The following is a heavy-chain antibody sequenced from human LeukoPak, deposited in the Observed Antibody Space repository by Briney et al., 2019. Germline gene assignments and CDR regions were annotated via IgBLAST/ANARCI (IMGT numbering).Heavy chain of an antibody. CDR2: ISYDGSNK. D-gene: IGHD6-13*01. Sequence: PGGSLRLSCAASGFTFSSYAMHWVRQAPGKGLEWVAVISYDGSNKYYADSVKGRFTISRDNSKNTLYLQMNSLRAEDTAVYYCARETDIAAADYWGQGTLVTVSS. V-gene: IGHV3-30*04. CDR1: GFTFSSYA. J-gene: IGHJ4*02. CDR3: ARETDIAAADY.